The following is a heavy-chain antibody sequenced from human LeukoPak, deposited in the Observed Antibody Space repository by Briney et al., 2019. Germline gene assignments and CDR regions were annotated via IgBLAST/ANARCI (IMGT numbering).Heavy chain of an antibody. CDR3: ARVTLVQGGNDY. CDR2: MNPNSGNT. J-gene: IGHJ4*02. CDR1: GYTSTGYY. V-gene: IGHV1-8*02. Sequence: ASVKVSCKASGYTSTGYYMHWVRQAPGQGLEWMGWMNPNSGNTGYAQKFQGRVTMTRNTSISTAYMELSSLRSEDTAVYYCARVTLVQGGNDYWGQGTLVTVSS. D-gene: IGHD3-16*01.